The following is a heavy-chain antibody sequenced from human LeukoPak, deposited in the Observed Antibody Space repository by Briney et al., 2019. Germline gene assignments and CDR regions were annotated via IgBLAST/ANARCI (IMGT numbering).Heavy chain of an antibody. CDR2: INPNSGGT. CDR3: ASDAGYCSGGSCYPDY. J-gene: IGHJ4*02. CDR1: GYTFTSYG. D-gene: IGHD2-15*01. Sequence: ASVKVSCKASGYTFTSYGISWVRQAPGQGLEWMGWINPNSGGTNHAQKFQGRVTMTRDTSISTAYMELSRLRSDDTAVYYCASDAGYCSGGSCYPDYWGQGTLVTVSS. V-gene: IGHV1-2*02.